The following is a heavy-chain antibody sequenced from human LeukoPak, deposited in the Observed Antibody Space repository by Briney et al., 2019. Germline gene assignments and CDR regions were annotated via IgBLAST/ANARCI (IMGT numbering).Heavy chain of an antibody. J-gene: IGHJ6*03. Sequence: ASVKVSCKASGYTFTGYYMHWVRQAPGQGLEWMGWINPNSGGTNYAQKFQGRVTMTRDTSISTAYMELSRLRSDDTAVYYCARGDAQLLGDYCYYYYMDVWGKGTTVTVSS. CDR2: INPNSGGT. CDR1: GYTFTGYY. V-gene: IGHV1-2*02. CDR3: ARGDAQLLGDYCYYYYMDV. D-gene: IGHD2-2*01.